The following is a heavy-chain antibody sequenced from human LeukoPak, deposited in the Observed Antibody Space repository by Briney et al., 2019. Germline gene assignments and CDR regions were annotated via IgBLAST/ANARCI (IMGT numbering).Heavy chain of an antibody. CDR1: GYTFTGYY. V-gene: IGHV1-2*02. D-gene: IGHD2-2*01. J-gene: IGHJ5*02. CDR3: ARELGTTSIHWFDP. CDR2: INPNSGGT. Sequence: ASVKVSCKASGYTFTGYYIHWVRQAPGQGLEWMGWINPNSGGTNYAQRFQGRVTMTRDTSISTAYMELSRLRSDDTAVCYCARELGTTSIHWFDPWGQGTLVTVSS.